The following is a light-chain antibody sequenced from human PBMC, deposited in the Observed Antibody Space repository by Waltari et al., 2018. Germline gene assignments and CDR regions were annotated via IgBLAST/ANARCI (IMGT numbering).Light chain of an antibody. CDR2: DVS. Sequence: QSALTQPHSVSGHPGQSATISCPGTSSTVGSYNRGPWYQPPPGTAPTLLIFDVSNRPSGVPDRFSGSKSGNTASLTISGLQAEDEADYYCSSYTGSHTYVFGTGTKVTVL. V-gene: IGLV2-18*02. CDR3: SSYTGSHTYV. J-gene: IGLJ1*01. CDR1: SSTVGSYNR.